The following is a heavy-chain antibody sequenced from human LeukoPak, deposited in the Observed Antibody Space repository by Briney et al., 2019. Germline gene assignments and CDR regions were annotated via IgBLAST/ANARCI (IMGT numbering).Heavy chain of an antibody. Sequence: GGSLRLSCAASGFTFSSYWMHWVRQAPGKGLVWVSGTNTDGSSTMYADSVEGRFTIARDNAKNTLYLQMNSLRAEDTAVYYCYGANAEHWGQGTLVTVSS. V-gene: IGHV3-74*03. CDR1: GFTFSSYW. CDR2: TNTDGSST. J-gene: IGHJ1*01. D-gene: IGHD4-23*01. CDR3: YGANAEH.